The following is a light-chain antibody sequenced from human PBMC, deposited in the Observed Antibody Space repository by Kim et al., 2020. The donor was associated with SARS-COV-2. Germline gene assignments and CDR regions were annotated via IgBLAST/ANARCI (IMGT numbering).Light chain of an antibody. CDR1: SLRSSY. CDR3: KTRDSSGTLRV. Sequence: SSELTQDSDVSVALGQTVSIPCQGDSLRSSYASWYQQKPGQATVLVIYGENNRPSGIPDRLSGSSSGNPASLTITGAQAEDEADYYCKTRDSSGTLRVF. CDR2: GEN. V-gene: IGLV3-19*01. J-gene: IGLJ3*02.